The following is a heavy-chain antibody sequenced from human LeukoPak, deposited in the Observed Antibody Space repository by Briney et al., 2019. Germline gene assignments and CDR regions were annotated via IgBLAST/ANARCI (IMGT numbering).Heavy chain of an antibody. CDR1: GFTFSSYA. CDR3: AKDPYCSSTSCYIH. D-gene: IGHD2-2*02. J-gene: IGHJ4*02. Sequence: PGGSLRLSCTASGFTFSSYAMSWVRQAPGKGLEWVSAISGSGGSTYYADSVKGRFTISRDNSKNTLYLQMNSLRAEDTAVYYCAKDPYCSSTSCYIHWGQGTLVTVSS. CDR2: ISGSGGST. V-gene: IGHV3-23*01.